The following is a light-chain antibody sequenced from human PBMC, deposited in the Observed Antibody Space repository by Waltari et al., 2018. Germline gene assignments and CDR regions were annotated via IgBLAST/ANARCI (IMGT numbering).Light chain of an antibody. V-gene: IGKV1-5*03. Sequence: IQMTQSPSTLSASVGDRVSITCRACQSILTWLAWYQQKPGKAPKLLIYKASNLQSGVPSRFSGSGSGTEFTLTISSLQPDDFATYYCQQYSTHYTFGQGTKVE. CDR2: KAS. CDR3: QQYSTHYT. J-gene: IGKJ2*01. CDR1: QSILTW.